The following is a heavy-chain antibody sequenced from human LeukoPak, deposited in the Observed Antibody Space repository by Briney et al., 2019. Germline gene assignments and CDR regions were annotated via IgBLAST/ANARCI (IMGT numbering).Heavy chain of an antibody. D-gene: IGHD3-10*01. Sequence: GGSLRLSCAASGFTFSSYSMNWVRQAPGKGLEWVSSISSSSYIYYADSVKGRFTISRDNAKNSLYLQMNSLRAEDTAVYYCARVARNMVRGVIIAYFDYWGQGTLVTVSS. CDR2: ISSSSYI. J-gene: IGHJ4*02. CDR1: GFTFSSYS. V-gene: IGHV3-21*01. CDR3: ARVARNMVRGVIIAYFDY.